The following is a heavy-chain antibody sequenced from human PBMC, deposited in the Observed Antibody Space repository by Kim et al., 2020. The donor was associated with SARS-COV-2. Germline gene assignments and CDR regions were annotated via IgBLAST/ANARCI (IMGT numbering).Heavy chain of an antibody. J-gene: IGHJ6*02. V-gene: IGHV3-53*04. D-gene: IGHD4-17*01. CDR3: AREAVSYGMDV. CDR2: SP. Sequence: SPYHAKSMKGRLTNARNNTKNTLNLQMNSLDAGDSAVYYCAREAVSYGMDVWGQGTTVTVSS.